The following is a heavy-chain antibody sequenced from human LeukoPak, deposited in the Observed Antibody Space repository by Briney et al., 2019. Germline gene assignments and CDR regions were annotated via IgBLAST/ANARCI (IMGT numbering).Heavy chain of an antibody. CDR1: GGTFSSYA. CDR3: ARTDYGDYYIDY. D-gene: IGHD4-17*01. CDR2: IIPIFGTA. Sequence: SVKVSCKASGGTFSSYAISWVRQAPGQGLEWMGGIIPIFGTANYAQKFQGGVTITTDESTSTAYMELSSLRSEDTAVYYCARTDYGDYYIDYWGQGTLVTVSS. V-gene: IGHV1-69*05. J-gene: IGHJ4*02.